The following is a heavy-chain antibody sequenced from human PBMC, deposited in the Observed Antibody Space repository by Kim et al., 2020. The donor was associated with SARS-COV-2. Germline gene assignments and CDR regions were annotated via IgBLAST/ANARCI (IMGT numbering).Heavy chain of an antibody. CDR2: IDSSGSP. V-gene: IGHV4-31*03. J-gene: IGHJ3*02. CDR1: GGSISSGGSY. CDR3: ARDGKFGELGIFVI. Sequence: SETLSLTCTVSGGSISSGGSYWTWIRQRPGMGLEWIGYIDSSGSPYYRPSLKSRLTISLDTSEKKVSLMMTSVTVADTAVYYCARDGKFGELGIFVIWG. D-gene: IGHD3-10*01.